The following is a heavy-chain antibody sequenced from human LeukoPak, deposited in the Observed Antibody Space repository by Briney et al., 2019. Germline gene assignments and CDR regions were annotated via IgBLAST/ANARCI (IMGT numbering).Heavy chain of an antibody. J-gene: IGHJ4*02. CDR2: IYYSGST. Sequence: SETLSLTCTVSGGSISNYYWSWIRQPPGKGLEWIGYIYYSGSTNYNPSLKSRVTISVDTSKNQFSLKLSSVTAADTAVYYCARGFYATYYFDYWGQGTLVTVSS. CDR3: ARGFYATYYFDY. V-gene: IGHV4-59*12. D-gene: IGHD2/OR15-2a*01. CDR1: GGSISNYY.